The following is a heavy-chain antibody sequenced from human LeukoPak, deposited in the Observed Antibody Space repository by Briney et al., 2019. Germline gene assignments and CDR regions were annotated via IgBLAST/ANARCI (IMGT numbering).Heavy chain of an antibody. CDR2: ISAYNGNT. V-gene: IGHV1-18*01. CDR3: ARDRDYGDYNTQDLFVY. CDR1: GYTFTNFG. J-gene: IGHJ4*02. D-gene: IGHD4-17*01. Sequence: GASVKVSCTASGYTFTNFGFSWVRQAPGQGLEWMGWISAYNGNTNYAQRLQGRVTMTTDTSTSTAYMELRSLRSDDTAVYYCARDRDYGDYNTQDLFVYWGQGTLVTVS.